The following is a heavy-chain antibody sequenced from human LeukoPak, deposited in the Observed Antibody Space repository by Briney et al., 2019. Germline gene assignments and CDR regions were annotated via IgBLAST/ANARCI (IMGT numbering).Heavy chain of an antibody. Sequence: ASVKVSCKASGYTFTGYYMHWVRQAPGQGLEWMGWINPNSGGTNYAQKFQGRVTMTRDTSISTDYMELSRLRSDDTADYYCARDDSSGSLWFDPWGQGNLVTVSS. CDR1: GYTFTGYY. CDR2: INPNSGGT. J-gene: IGHJ5*02. D-gene: IGHD1-26*01. CDR3: ARDDSSGSLWFDP. V-gene: IGHV1-2*02.